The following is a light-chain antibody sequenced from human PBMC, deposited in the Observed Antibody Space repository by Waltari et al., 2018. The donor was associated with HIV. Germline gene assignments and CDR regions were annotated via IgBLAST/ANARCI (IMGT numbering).Light chain of an antibody. V-gene: IGLV2-23*02. CDR1: SPDVGNLNL. J-gene: IGLJ1*01. CDR2: EVT. CDR3: YSYSDTSSSYV. Sequence: QAALTQPASVSGSPGQSITISCTGTSPDVGNLNLVSWYQQYPGKAPKLLIYEVTKRPSGASNRFSASKSGNTASLTISGLRAEDEADYYCYSYSDTSSSYVFGTGTKVTVL.